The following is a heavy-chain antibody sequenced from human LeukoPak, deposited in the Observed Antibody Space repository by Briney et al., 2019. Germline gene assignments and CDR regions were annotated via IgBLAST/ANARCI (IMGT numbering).Heavy chain of an antibody. J-gene: IGHJ4*02. CDR2: TSSRGSPT. CDR1: ALTFSSYE. D-gene: IGHD1-26*01. V-gene: IGHV3-48*03. Sequence: GGSLRLSCPASALTFSSYEMMRGRHAPGKGLDWDSYTSSRGSPTCYADSVKGRFTISRDNPKNLLYLQMNSLRGDDTAVYYCAGGLEYSRSPDYWGQGTLVTVSS. CDR3: AGGLEYSRSPDY.